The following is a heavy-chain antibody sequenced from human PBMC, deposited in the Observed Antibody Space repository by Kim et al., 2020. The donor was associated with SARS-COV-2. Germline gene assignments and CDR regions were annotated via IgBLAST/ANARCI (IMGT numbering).Heavy chain of an antibody. D-gene: IGHD6-6*01. J-gene: IGHJ4*02. CDR3: ARRKYGSSSFSDY. V-gene: IGHV4-39*01. Sequence: SNPTLKSRVTISVDTSKNQFSLKLSSVTAADSAVYYCARRKYGSSSFSDYWGQGTLVTVSS.